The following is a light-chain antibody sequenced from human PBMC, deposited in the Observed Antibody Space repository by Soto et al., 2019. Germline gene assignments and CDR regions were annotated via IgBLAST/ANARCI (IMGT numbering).Light chain of an antibody. Sequence: DIQMTQSPSTLSASVGERVTITCRASQSVSNWLAWYQQKPGRAPKLLISKASSLESGVPSRFSGSGFGTEFTLTISSLQPDDFATYYCQQYNSYRAFGQGTKVDI. V-gene: IGKV1-5*03. CDR1: QSVSNW. CDR3: QQYNSYRA. CDR2: KAS. J-gene: IGKJ1*01.